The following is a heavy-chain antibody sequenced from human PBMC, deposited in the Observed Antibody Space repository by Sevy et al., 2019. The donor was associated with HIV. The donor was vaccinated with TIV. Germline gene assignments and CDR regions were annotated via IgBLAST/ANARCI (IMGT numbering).Heavy chain of an antibody. J-gene: IGHJ3*01. D-gene: IGHD1-26*01. Sequence: ASVKVSCKASGYTFTGYHIHWVRQAPGQGLEWMGRINPTSGGTNYAQKFQGRVTMTRDTSISTAYMDLSRLKSDDTAVYYCATEWDWGQGTMVTVSS. CDR1: GYTFTGYH. CDR2: INPTSGGT. V-gene: IGHV1-2*06. CDR3: ATEWD.